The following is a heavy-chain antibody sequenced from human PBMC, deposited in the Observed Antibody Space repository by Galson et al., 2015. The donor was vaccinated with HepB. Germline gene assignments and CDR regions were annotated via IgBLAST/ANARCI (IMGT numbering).Heavy chain of an antibody. D-gene: IGHD3-3*01. CDR2: ISSSSDYT. V-gene: IGHV3-11*06. J-gene: IGHJ4*02. CDR3: ARERYRFLTVYFFDL. Sequence: SLRLSCAASRFTFSDYYMSWIRQAPGKGLEWVSYISSSSDYTIYADSVKGRFTISRDNAKNSLYLQMNSLRAEDTAVYYCARERYRFLTVYFFDLWGLGTLVTVSS. CDR1: RFTFSDYY.